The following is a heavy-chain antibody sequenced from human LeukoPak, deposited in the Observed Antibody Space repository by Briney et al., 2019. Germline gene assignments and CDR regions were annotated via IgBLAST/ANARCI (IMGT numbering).Heavy chain of an antibody. CDR1: GGSFSGYY. J-gene: IGHJ4*02. D-gene: IGHD6-19*01. V-gene: IGHV4-34*01. Sequence: NPSETLSLTCAVYGGSFSGYYWSWIRQPPGKGLEWIGEINHSGSTNYNPSLKSRVTISVDTSKNQFSLKLSSVTAADTAVYYCARSGSSGWQFDYWGQGTLVTVSS. CDR2: INHSGST. CDR3: ARSGSSGWQFDY.